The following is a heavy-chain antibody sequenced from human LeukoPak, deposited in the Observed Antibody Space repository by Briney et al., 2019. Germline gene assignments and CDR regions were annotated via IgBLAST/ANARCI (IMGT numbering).Heavy chain of an antibody. CDR1: GDSVSSNSAA. Sequence: SQTLSLTCAISGDSVSSNSAAWNWIRPSQSRGLEWLGRTYYRSKWYNEYAVSVKSRITINPDTSKEQFSLQLNSVTPEDTAVYYCARAWDGMAGSFDYWGQGTLVTVSS. J-gene: IGHJ4*02. CDR3: ARAWDGMAGSFDY. V-gene: IGHV6-1*01. CDR2: TYYRSKWYN. D-gene: IGHD1-14*01.